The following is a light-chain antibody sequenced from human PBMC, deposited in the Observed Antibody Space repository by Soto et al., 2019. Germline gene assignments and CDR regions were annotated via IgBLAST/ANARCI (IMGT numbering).Light chain of an antibody. V-gene: IGLV2-8*01. CDR3: GSYADTNTGL. CDR2: EVT. Sequence: QSVLTQPPSASGSPGQSVTISCTGISSDVGGYNYVSWYQQHPGKAPKLIIYEVTKRPSGVPDRFSGSNSANTASLTVSGLQAEYEADYYCGSYADTNTGLFGGGTKLTVL. CDR1: SSDVGGYNY. J-gene: IGLJ2*01.